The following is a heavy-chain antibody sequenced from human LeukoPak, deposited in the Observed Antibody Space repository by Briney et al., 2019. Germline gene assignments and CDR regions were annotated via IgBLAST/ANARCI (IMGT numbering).Heavy chain of an antibody. CDR3: ARDARVTPIAVAGSFDY. CDR1: GFTFSSYA. J-gene: IGHJ4*02. CDR2: ISYDGSNK. Sequence: PGRSLRLSCAASGFTFSSYAMHWVRQAPGKGLEWVAVISYDGSNKYYADSVKGRFTISRDNSKNTLYLQMNSLRAEDTAVYYCARDARVTPIAVAGSFDYWGQGTLVTVSS. D-gene: IGHD6-19*01. V-gene: IGHV3-30-3*01.